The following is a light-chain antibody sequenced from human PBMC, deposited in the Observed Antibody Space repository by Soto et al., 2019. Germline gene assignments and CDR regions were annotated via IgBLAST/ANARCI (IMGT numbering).Light chain of an antibody. Sequence: QSVLTQPPSTSGTPGQRVTISCSGSRSNIGSNTVTWYQQLPGTAPKLLIYSNSQRPSGVPDRFSGSKSGTSASLAISGLQSEDEADYYCAAWDDSLNGSYVFGTGTKVT. CDR1: RSNIGSNT. CDR2: SNS. V-gene: IGLV1-44*01. J-gene: IGLJ1*01. CDR3: AAWDDSLNGSYV.